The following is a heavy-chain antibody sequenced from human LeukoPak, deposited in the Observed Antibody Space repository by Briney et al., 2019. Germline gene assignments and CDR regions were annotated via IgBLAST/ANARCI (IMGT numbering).Heavy chain of an antibody. D-gene: IGHD2-15*01. Sequence: GGSLRLSCAASGFTFSSYWMSWVRQAPGKGLEWVANIKQDGSEKYYVDSVKGRFTISRDNAKNSLYLQMNSLRAEDTAVYYCARVTGGSCYSGCYFDYWGQGTLVTVSS. J-gene: IGHJ4*02. V-gene: IGHV3-7*03. CDR3: ARVTGGSCYSGCYFDY. CDR2: IKQDGSEK. CDR1: GFTFSSYW.